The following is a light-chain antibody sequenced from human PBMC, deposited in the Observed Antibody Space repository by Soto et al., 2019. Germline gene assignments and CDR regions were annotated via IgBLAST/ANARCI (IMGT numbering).Light chain of an antibody. CDR2: DAS. CDR1: QDVKSD. V-gene: IGKV1-33*01. Sequence: DIQMTQSPSSLSASVGDRVTITCQASQDVKSDLNWYQQKSGKAPKLLIYDASDLETGVPSRFSGSGSGTDFTFTINSLQPEDIATYYCQQYDNLPLTFGGGTKVDIK. J-gene: IGKJ4*01. CDR3: QQYDNLPLT.